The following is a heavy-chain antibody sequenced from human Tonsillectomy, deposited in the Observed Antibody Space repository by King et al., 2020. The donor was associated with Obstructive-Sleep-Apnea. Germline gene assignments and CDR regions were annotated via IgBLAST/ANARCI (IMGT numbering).Heavy chain of an antibody. V-gene: IGHV4-38-2*02. CDR2: IYHTGTT. CDR3: ARADGYNFGQHTYFDY. J-gene: IGHJ4*02. CDR1: GYSISNGFY. Sequence: QLQESGPGLVKPSETLSLTCTVSGYSISNGFYWGWIRQPPGKGLEWIGIIYHTGTTNCNPSLNSRVTISVDTSKTQFSLRLTSVTAADTAVYYCARADGYNFGQHTYFDYWGQGTLVTVSS. D-gene: IGHD5-24*01.